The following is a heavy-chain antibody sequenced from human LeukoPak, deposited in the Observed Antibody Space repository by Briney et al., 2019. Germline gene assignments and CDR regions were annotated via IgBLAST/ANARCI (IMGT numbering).Heavy chain of an antibody. J-gene: IGHJ4*02. CDR2: INQDGSVK. CDR3: ARIGYSSSSFDY. CDR1: RFSFSNYW. V-gene: IGHV3-7*01. D-gene: IGHD6-6*01. Sequence: GGSLRLSCAASRFSFSNYWMSWVRQTPGKGLEWVANINQDGSVKYYVDSVKGRFTISRDNAKNSLYLQVNSLRAEDTAVNYCARIGYSSSSFDYWGQGTLVTISS.